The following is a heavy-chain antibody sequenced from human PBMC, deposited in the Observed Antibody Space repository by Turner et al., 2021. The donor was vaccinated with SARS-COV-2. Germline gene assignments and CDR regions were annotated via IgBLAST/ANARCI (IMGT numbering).Heavy chain of an antibody. J-gene: IGHJ6*03. CDR2: ISTDGSNK. D-gene: IGHD6-25*01. CDR3: AKCGYQYYHYYYMDV. CDR1: GFTFSSYG. Sequence: QVHLVESGGGVVQPGRSLRLSCAASGFTFSSYGMHWVRQAPGKGLEWMAVISTDGSNKYYADSVKSRFTISRNNSKNTIYLQMSSLRAEDTAVYYCAKCGYQYYHYYYMDVWGKGTTVTVSS. V-gene: IGHV3-30*18.